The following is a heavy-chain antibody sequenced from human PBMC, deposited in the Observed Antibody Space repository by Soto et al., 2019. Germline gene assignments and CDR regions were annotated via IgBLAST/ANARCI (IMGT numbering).Heavy chain of an antibody. Sequence: GASVKVSCKASGYTFTYRYLHWVRQAPGQALEWMGWITPFNGNTGYAQKFQGRVTMTRNTSISTAYMELSSLRSEDTAVYYCARELRGFDPWGQGTLVTVSS. J-gene: IGHJ5*02. V-gene: IGHV1-45*02. CDR3: ARELRGFDP. CDR2: ITPFNGNT. D-gene: IGHD1-7*01. CDR1: GYTFTYRY.